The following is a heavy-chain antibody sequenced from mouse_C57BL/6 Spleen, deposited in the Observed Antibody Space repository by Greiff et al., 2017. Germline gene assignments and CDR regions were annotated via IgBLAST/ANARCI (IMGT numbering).Heavy chain of an antibody. CDR2: IDPSDSET. Sequence: VQLQQPGAELVRPGSSVKLSCKASGYTFTSYWMHWVKQRPIQGLEWIGNIDPSDSETHYNQKFKDKATLTVDKSSSTAYMQLSSLTSEDSAVYYCARRSSDWYFDVWGTGTTVTVSS. D-gene: IGHD1-1*01. CDR1: GYTFTSYW. CDR3: ARRSSDWYFDV. J-gene: IGHJ1*03. V-gene: IGHV1-52*01.